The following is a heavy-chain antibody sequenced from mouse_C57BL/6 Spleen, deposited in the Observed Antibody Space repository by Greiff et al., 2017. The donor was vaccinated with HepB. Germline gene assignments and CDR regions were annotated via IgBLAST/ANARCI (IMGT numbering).Heavy chain of an antibody. D-gene: IGHD1-1*01. Sequence: VQLKESGPELVKPGASVKISCKASGYTFTDYYMNWVKQSHGKSLEWIGDINPNNGGTSYNQKFKGKATLTVDKSSSTAYMELRSLTSEDSAVYYCARDYYGPSGFAYWGQGTLVTVSA. CDR2: INPNNGGT. CDR3: ARDYYGPSGFAY. J-gene: IGHJ3*01. CDR1: GYTFTDYY. V-gene: IGHV1-26*01.